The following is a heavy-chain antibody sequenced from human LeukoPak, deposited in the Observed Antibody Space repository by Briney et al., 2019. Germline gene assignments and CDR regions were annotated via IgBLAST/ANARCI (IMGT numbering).Heavy chain of an antibody. CDR2: IYYSGST. CDR1: GGSISSGGYY. V-gene: IGHV4-31*03. Sequence: PSETLSLPCTVSGGSISSGGYYWSWIRQQPGKGLERIGYIYYSGSTYYTPSLKSRVTISVDTSKYQFSLKLSSVTAADTAVYYCARSSTQNYYYYYYMDVWGKGTTVTVSS. J-gene: IGHJ6*03. CDR3: ARSSTQNYYYYYYMDV.